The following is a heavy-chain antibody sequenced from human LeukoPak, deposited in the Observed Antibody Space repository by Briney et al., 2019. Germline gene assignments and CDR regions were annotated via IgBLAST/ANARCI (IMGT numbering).Heavy chain of an antibody. J-gene: IGHJ4*02. D-gene: IGHD2-15*01. CDR1: GFTFSSHD. V-gene: IGHV3-33*05. CDR2: ISYDGGKK. Sequence: PGRSLRLSCAASGFTFSSHDMHWVRQAPGKGLEWVAIISYDGGKKDYADSVKGRFTISRDNSKNTLYLQMNSLRAEDTAVYYCARCSGGSCRHYAIDYWGQGTLVTVSS. CDR3: ARCSGGSCRHYAIDY.